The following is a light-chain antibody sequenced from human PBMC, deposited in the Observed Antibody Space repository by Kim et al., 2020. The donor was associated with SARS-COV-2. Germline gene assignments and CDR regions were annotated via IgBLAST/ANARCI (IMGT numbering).Light chain of an antibody. V-gene: IGKV1-39*01. CDR2: AAS. J-gene: IGKJ1*01. CDR1: QSISSY. CDR3: QQSYSTFTWT. Sequence: DIQMPQSPSSLSASVGDRVTITCRASQSISSYLNWYQQKPGKAPKLLIYAASSLQSGVPSRFSGSGSGTDFTLTISSLQPEDFATYYCQQSYSTFTWTFGQGTKVDIK.